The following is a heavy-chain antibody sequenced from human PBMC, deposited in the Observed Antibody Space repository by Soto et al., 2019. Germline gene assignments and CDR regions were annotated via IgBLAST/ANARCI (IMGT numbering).Heavy chain of an antibody. V-gene: IGHV3-30-3*01. D-gene: IGHD3-3*01. CDR1: GFTFSSYA. J-gene: IGHJ4*02. CDR2: ISYDGSNK. CDR3: ARERCRRDGYNFCHLEYYFDY. Sequence: GGSLRLSCAASGFTFSSYAMHWVRQAPGKGLEWVAVISYDGSNKYYADSVKGRFTISRDNSKNTLYLQMNSLRAEDTAVYYCARERCRRDGYNFCHLEYYFDYWGQGTLVTVSS.